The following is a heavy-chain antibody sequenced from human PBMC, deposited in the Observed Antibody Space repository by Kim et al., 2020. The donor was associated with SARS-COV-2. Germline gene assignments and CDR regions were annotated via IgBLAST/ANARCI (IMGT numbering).Heavy chain of an antibody. V-gene: IGHV3-74*01. D-gene: IGHD3-16*01. CDR2: INSNGSRT. CDR3: AREYDSSSTGPNDFYYYGIDV. CDR1: GFTFSNYW. J-gene: IGHJ6*02. Sequence: GGSLRLSCAASGFTFSNYWMHWVRQVPGKGLVWVSHINSNGSRTSYADSVKGRFTISRDNAKNTLYLQMSSLRAEDTAMYYCAREYDSSSTGPNDFYYYGIDVWGQGTTVTVSS.